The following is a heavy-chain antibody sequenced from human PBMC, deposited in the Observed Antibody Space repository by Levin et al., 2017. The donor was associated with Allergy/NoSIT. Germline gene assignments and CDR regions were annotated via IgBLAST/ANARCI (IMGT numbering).Heavy chain of an antibody. Sequence: PGGSLRLSCAASGFTFSSYWMSWVRQAPGKGLEWVANIKQDGSEKYYVDSVKGRFTISRDNAKNSLYLQMNSLRAEDTAVYYCARDLVERRWGITMVRGTDYWGQGTLVTVSS. CDR2: IKQDGSEK. D-gene: IGHD3-10*01. V-gene: IGHV3-7*01. CDR3: ARDLVERRWGITMVRGTDY. CDR1: GFTFSSYW. J-gene: IGHJ4*02.